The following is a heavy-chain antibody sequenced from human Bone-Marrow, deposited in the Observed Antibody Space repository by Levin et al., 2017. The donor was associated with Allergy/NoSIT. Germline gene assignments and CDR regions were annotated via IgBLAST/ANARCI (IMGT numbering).Heavy chain of an antibody. CDR2: IYYSGNT. Sequence: KASETLSLTCIVSGDSVSSGSYYWAWIRQPPGKGLEWIGNIYYSGNTDYSPSLKNRVTISVDTSKNQFSLRLSSVTAADTAVYYCARDLSRDNWGGLDVWGRGTTVIVSS. V-gene: IGHV4-39*07. D-gene: IGHD3-16*01. CDR3: ARDLSRDNWGGLDV. CDR1: GDSVSSGSYY. J-gene: IGHJ6*02.